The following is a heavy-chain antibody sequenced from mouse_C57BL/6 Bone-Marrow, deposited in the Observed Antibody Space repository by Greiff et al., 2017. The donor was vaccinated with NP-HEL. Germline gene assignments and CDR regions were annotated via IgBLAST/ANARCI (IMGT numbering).Heavy chain of an antibody. CDR3: AREGGLRRRTYAMDY. CDR1: GFTFSDYY. V-gene: IGHV5-16*01. J-gene: IGHJ4*01. CDR2: INYDGSST. Sequence: VQRVESEGGLVQPGSSMKLSCTASGFTFSDYYMAWVRQVPEKGLEWVANINYDGSSTYYLDSLKSRFIISRDNAKNILYLQMRSLKSEDTATYYCAREGGLRRRTYAMDYWGQGTSVTVSS. D-gene: IGHD2-4*01.